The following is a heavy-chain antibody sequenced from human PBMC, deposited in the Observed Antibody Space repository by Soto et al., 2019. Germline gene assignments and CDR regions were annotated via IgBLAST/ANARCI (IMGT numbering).Heavy chain of an antibody. D-gene: IGHD1-1*01. CDR2: LYDVDGT. Sequence: DVQLVASGGGLIQPGGSRRLSVAALGLTVRGKKYITWVRQAPGKGREWVSALYDVDGTYYADSAKGRFTISRDNSNNIIYLQMNSLGPDDTAVYYCASWLEREHAYDIWGLGTMVTVSS. V-gene: IGHV3-53*01. J-gene: IGHJ3*02. CDR1: GLTVRGKKY. CDR3: ASWLEREHAYDI.